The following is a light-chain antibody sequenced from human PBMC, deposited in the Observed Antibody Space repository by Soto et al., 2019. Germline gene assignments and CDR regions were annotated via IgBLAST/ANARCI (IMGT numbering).Light chain of an antibody. Sequence: QSALTQPASVSGSPGQSITISCTGTSSDVGGYNFVSWYQQYPGKAPKLIIYEVDSRPSGVSNRFSGSKSGNSASLTISGLQAEDEADYYCSSYTTTNTPYVFGSGTKLTVL. CDR2: EVD. J-gene: IGLJ1*01. V-gene: IGLV2-14*01. CDR3: SSYTTTNTPYV. CDR1: SSDVGGYNF.